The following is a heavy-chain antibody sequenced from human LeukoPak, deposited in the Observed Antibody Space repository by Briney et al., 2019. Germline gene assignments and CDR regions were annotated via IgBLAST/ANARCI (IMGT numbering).Heavy chain of an antibody. CDR1: GFTFSSYW. CDR3: ARADYYDSSGYRPYYYGMDV. V-gene: IGHV3-7*03. D-gene: IGHD3-22*01. J-gene: IGHJ6*02. CDR2: IKQDGSEK. Sequence: GGSLRLSCAASGFTFSSYWMSWVRQAPGKGLEWVANIKQDGSEKYYVDSVKGRFTISRDNAKNSLYLQMNSLRAEDTAVYYCARADYYDSSGYRPYYYGMDVWGQGTTVTVSS.